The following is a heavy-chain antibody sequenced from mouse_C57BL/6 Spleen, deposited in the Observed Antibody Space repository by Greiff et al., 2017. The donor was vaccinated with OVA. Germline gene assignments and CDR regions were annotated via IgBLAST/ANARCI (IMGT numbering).Heavy chain of an antibody. V-gene: IGHV12-3*01. CDR1: GFPFTSGYY. CDR3: AGSEHYSYFDD. CDR2: FTRGGET. Sequence: QVQLKESGPGLVKPSQSLFLTCSITGFPFTSGYYWIWIRQSPGRPLEWMVYFTRGGETFYNASLQSPITITRDTSKNQFFLQMNSVPKEDTAMYYCAGSEHYSYFDDWGTGTTVTVSS. J-gene: IGHJ1*03.